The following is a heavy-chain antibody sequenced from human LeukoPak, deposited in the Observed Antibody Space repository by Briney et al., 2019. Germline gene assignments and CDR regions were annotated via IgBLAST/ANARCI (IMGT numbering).Heavy chain of an antibody. CDR3: ARQRSSDWSPDC. CDR1: GYRFTNYW. J-gene: IGHJ4*02. CDR2: IYPGDSDT. Sequence: GESLKISCKGSGYRFTNYWLGWVRHMPGEGLEWMGIIYPGDSDTRYSPSFQGQVTISADKSISTAYLQWSSLKASDTAMYYCARQRSSDWSPDCWGQGTLVTVSS. V-gene: IGHV5-51*01. D-gene: IGHD6-19*01.